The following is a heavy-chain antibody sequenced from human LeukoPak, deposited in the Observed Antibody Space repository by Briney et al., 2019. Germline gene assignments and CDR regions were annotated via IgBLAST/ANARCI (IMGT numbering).Heavy chain of an antibody. D-gene: IGHD3-22*01. CDR1: GGSISHNY. CDR3: ARLLDYDNSGAPDIFDI. Sequence: SETLSLTCSVSGGSISHNYWTWLRQSPGKGLEYLGHVSYTGRTRYNPPLQSRLTMSLDTSNNHFSLQLTSVTAADTAVYYCARLLDYDNSGAPDIFDIWGEGTMLTVSS. V-gene: IGHV4-59*01. CDR2: VSYTGRT. J-gene: IGHJ3*02.